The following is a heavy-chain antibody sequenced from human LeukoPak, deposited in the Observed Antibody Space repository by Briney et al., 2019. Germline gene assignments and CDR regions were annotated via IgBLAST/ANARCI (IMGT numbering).Heavy chain of an antibody. CDR1: GASIRSSY. Sequence: PSETLSLTCTVSGASIRSSYWSWIRQPPGKGLEWIGYISYTGSTNYNPSLKSHVSLSVDTSKNQFSLELSSVTAADTAVYYCATYRTSFIYWYFDLWGRGTLVTVSS. J-gene: IGHJ2*01. V-gene: IGHV4-59*01. CDR3: ATYRTSFIYWYFDL. D-gene: IGHD2-2*01. CDR2: ISYTGST.